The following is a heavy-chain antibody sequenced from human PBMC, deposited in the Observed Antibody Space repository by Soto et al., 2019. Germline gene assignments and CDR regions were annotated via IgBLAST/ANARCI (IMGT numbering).Heavy chain of an antibody. D-gene: IGHD1-26*01. V-gene: IGHV4-30-4*01. CDR1: GGSIRNDDYY. J-gene: IGHJ4*02. CDR2: VYYSGTT. Sequence: KPSETLSLTCTVSGGSIRNDDYYWGWIRQPPGKGLEWIGYVYYSGTTYSHPSLNSRVSISVDTSENQFSLRLTSVTAADTAVYYCVTVNLVGAAYYFDYWGPGTLVTVSS. CDR3: VTVNLVGAAYYFDY.